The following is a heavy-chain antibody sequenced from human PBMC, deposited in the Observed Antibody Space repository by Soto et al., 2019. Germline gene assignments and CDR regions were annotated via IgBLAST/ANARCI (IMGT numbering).Heavy chain of an antibody. D-gene: IGHD1-26*01. CDR2: ISAYNGHT. CDR1: GYTFTNYG. CDR3: ARRGGGSYTWFDP. V-gene: IGHV1-18*01. Sequence: ASVKVSCKASGYTFTNYGISWVRQAPGQGLEWMGWISAYNGHTDYAQRVQDRVTMTIDTSTSTAYMELRSLRSDDTAVYYCARRGGGSYTWFDPWGQGTLVTVSS. J-gene: IGHJ5*02.